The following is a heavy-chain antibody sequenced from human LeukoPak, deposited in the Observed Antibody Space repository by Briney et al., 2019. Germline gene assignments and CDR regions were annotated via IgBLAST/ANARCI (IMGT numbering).Heavy chain of an antibody. J-gene: IGHJ2*01. CDR1: GFTFSSYA. CDR2: ISYDGSNK. D-gene: IGHD5-18*01. CDR3: AKAGYSYGYSDWYFDL. V-gene: IGHV3-30-3*01. Sequence: GGSLRLSCAASGFTFSSYAMHWVRQAPGKGLEWVAVISYDGSNKYYPDSVKGRFTISRDNSKNTLYLQMNSLRAEDTAVYYCAKAGYSYGYSDWYFDLWGRGTPVTVSS.